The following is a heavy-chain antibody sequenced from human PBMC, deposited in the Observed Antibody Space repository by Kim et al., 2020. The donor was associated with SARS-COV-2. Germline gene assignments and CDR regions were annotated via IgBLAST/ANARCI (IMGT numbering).Heavy chain of an antibody. CDR3: ARRVATILPLFDY. D-gene: IGHD5-12*01. J-gene: IGHJ4*02. CDR1: GGSISSGGYY. CDR2: IYYSGST. Sequence: SETLSLTCTVSGGSISSGGYYWSWIRQHPGKGLEWIGYIYYSGSTYYNPSLKSRVTISVDTSKNQFSLKLSSVTAADTAVYYCARRVATILPLFDYWGQGTLVTVSS. V-gene: IGHV4-31*03.